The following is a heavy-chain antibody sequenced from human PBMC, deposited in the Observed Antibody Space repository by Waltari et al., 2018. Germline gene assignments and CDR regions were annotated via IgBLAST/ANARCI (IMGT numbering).Heavy chain of an antibody. CDR1: GGCVGSGSYY. J-gene: IGHJ1*01. V-gene: IGHV4-61*01. Sequence: QVQLQESGPGLVKPWETLSLTCTVSGGCVGSGSYYRSWRRKPPGKGLEWIGYIYYSGSTNYNPSLKSRVTISVDTSKTQFSLKLSSVPAADTAVYYSASWYYDFCSGSGPLQDWGQGTLVTVSS. CDR2: IYYSGST. D-gene: IGHD3-3*01. CDR3: ASWYYDFCSGSGPLQD.